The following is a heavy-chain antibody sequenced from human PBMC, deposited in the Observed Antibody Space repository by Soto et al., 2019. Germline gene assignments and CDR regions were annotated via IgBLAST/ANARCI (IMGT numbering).Heavy chain of an antibody. V-gene: IGHV3-30*18. Sequence: GGSLRLSCAASGFTFSSYGMHWVRQAPGKGLEWVAVISYDGSNKYYADSVKGRFTISRDNSKNTLYLQMNSLRAEDTAVYYCAKESGGGDSSGYYYVYFDYWGQGTLVTVSS. CDR1: GFTFSSYG. CDR2: ISYDGSNK. CDR3: AKESGGGDSSGYYYVYFDY. D-gene: IGHD3-22*01. J-gene: IGHJ4*02.